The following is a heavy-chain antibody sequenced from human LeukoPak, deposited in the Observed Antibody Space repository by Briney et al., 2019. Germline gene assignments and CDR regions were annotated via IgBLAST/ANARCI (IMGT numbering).Heavy chain of an antibody. Sequence: PSETLSLTCTVSGASISSSTYYWGWVRQPPGRGLEWIGTISYSGTTFYNPSLKSRVTMSVDTSKSQFSLRLTSVTAADTAVYYCARAIRYLVWNYVPFDPWGQGTLVTVSP. D-gene: IGHD1-7*01. CDR1: GASISSSTYY. CDR3: ARAIRYLVWNYVPFDP. J-gene: IGHJ5*02. CDR2: ISYSGTT. V-gene: IGHV4-39*07.